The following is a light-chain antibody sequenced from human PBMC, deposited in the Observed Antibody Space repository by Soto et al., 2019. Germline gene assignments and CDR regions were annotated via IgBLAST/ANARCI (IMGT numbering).Light chain of an antibody. V-gene: IGKV1-5*03. J-gene: IGKJ1*01. CDR2: QAS. CDR3: QQYNSYTWT. Sequence: IQMTQSPSTLSSSLGDRGGVTWWASQSISSWLAWYQQKQGKAPKLLIYQASSLESGVLSRFSGSGSGTEGTLTISSLKKDDCSTYYCQQYNSYTWTFGQGTKVDIK. CDR1: QSISSW.